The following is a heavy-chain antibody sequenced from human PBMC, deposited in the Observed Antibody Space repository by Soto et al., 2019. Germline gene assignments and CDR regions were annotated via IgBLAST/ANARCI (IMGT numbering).Heavy chain of an antibody. CDR3: XRGRYGDY. J-gene: IGHJ4*02. CDR1: GYAFTTYG. D-gene: IGHD1-26*01. CDR2: ISAHNGNT. V-gene: IGHV1-18*01. Sequence: QVHLVQSGAEVKKPGASVKVSCQASGYAFTTYGITWVRQAPGQGLEWMGWISAHNGNTNYAQKLQGRVTVTRDTSTSXXXXXXXXXXXXXXXXXXXXRGRYGDYWGQGALVTV.